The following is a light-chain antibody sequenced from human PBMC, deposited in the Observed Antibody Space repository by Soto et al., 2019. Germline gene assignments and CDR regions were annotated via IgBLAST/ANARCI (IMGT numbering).Light chain of an antibody. Sequence: EVVLTQSPGTLSLSPGERATLSCRASQSVTNNYFAWYQQKPGQAPRHLIFGSSDRATGIPDRFSGSGSGTDCTLTISRLEPEDFAVYYCQQYGSSPPYTFGQGTKLEIK. V-gene: IGKV3-20*01. CDR3: QQYGSSPPYT. CDR2: GSS. J-gene: IGKJ2*01. CDR1: QSVTNNY.